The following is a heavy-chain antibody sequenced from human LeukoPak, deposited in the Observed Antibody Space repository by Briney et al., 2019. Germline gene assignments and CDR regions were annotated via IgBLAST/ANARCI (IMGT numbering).Heavy chain of an antibody. CDR1: GFTFSSYG. CDR2: ISGSGGST. V-gene: IGHV3-23*01. J-gene: IGHJ6*04. CDR3: AELGITMIGGV. D-gene: IGHD3-10*02. Sequence: GGSLRLSCAASGFTFSSYGMSWVRQAPGKGLEWVSAISGSGGSTYYADSVKGRFTISRDNSKNTLYLQMNSPRAEDTAVYYCAELGITMIGGVWGKGTTVTISS.